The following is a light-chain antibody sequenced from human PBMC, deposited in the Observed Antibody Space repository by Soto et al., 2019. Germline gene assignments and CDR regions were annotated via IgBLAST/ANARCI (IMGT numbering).Light chain of an antibody. Sequence: EIVLTQSPGTLSLSPGERATLSCRASQSASSSYLAWYQRKPGQAPRLLIYGASSRATGIPDRFSGSGSGTDFTLTISRLEPEDFAVYYCQQYGSSPCTFGQGTKLEIK. J-gene: IGKJ2*02. V-gene: IGKV3-20*01. CDR2: GAS. CDR1: QSASSSY. CDR3: QQYGSSPCT.